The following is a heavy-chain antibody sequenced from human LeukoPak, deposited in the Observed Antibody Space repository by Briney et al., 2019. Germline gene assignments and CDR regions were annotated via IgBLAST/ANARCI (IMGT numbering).Heavy chain of an antibody. CDR3: ARPVWFGEEAFDY. Sequence: GESLKISCRGSGYSFTSYWIGWVRQMPGKGLEWMGIIYRGDSDTRYSPSFPGQVTISADKSISTAYLQWSSLKASDTAMYYCARPVWFGEEAFDYWGQGTLVTVSS. CDR2: IYRGDSDT. V-gene: IGHV5-51*01. D-gene: IGHD3-10*01. J-gene: IGHJ4*02. CDR1: GYSFTSYW.